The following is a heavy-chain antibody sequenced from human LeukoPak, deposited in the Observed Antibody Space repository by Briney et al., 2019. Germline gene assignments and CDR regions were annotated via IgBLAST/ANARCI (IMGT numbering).Heavy chain of an antibody. J-gene: IGHJ6*03. V-gene: IGHV3-11*01. Sequence: GGSLRLSCAASGFTFSDYYMSWIRQAPGKGLEWVSYISSSGSTIYYAGSVKGRFTISRDNAKNSLYLQMNSLRAEDTAVYYCARDHKDYYYYYMDVWGKGTTVTVSS. CDR3: ARDHKDYYYYYMDV. CDR2: ISSSGSTI. CDR1: GFTFSDYY.